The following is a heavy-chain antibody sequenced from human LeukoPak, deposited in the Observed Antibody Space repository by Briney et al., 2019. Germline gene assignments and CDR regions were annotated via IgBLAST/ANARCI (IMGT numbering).Heavy chain of an antibody. V-gene: IGHV5-51*01. J-gene: IGHJ3*02. D-gene: IGHD6-19*01. Sequence: GESLKISCKGSGYSFTSYWIGWVRQMPGKGLEGMGIIYPGDSDTRYSPSFQGQVTISADKSISTAYLQWSSLKASDTAMYYCATAVAGTDDAFDIWGQGTMVTVSS. CDR1: GYSFTSYW. CDR3: ATAVAGTDDAFDI. CDR2: IYPGDSDT.